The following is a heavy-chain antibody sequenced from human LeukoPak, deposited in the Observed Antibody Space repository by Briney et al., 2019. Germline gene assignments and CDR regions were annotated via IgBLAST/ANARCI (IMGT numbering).Heavy chain of an antibody. D-gene: IGHD6-13*01. J-gene: IGHJ4*02. Sequence: GGSLRLSCAASGFTFRSYTMSWVRQAPGKGLEWVSVISGSGGNTYYADSVKGRFTISRDNSKNTLYLQMNSLRAEDTAVYYCAKDPRRYSRTGGYFDYWGQGTLVTVSS. CDR3: AKDPRRYSRTGGYFDY. CDR2: ISGSGGNT. V-gene: IGHV3-23*01. CDR1: GFTFRSYT.